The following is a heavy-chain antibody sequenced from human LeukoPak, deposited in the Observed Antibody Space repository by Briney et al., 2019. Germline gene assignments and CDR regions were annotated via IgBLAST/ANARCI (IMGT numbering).Heavy chain of an antibody. CDR3: AKRPAAVRGVIPYVDY. CDR1: GFMFRSPS. V-gene: IGHV3-23*01. Sequence: GGSLRLSSAASGFMFRSPSMSLVRQVPGKGLEWVSTISASAGNIYYADSVKGRFTISRDNSKNTLFLQMNSLRAEDTAIYYCAKRPAAVRGVIPYVDYWGQGTLVTVSS. D-gene: IGHD3-10*02. CDR2: ISASAGNI. J-gene: IGHJ4*02.